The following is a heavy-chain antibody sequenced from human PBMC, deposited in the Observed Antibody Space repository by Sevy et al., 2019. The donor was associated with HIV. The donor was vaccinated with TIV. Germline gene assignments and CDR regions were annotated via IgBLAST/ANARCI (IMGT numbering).Heavy chain of an antibody. D-gene: IGHD2-8*01. CDR1: GFTFPIYS. CDR2: ISYGGNNR. CDR3: ARVAVEYCTNDCYHRFDH. V-gene: IGHV3-30*04. Sequence: GGSLRLSCVASGFTFPIYSVVWVRRAPGKGLEWLTLISYGGNNRYYADSVKGRFTISRDNSNNILYLQMTSLRVEDTALYFCARVAVEYCTNDCYHRFDHWGLGTLVTVSS. J-gene: IGHJ4*02.